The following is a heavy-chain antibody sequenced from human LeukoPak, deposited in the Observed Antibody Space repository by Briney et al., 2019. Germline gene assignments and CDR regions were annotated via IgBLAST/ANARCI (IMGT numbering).Heavy chain of an antibody. CDR3: ARDSRGGWSGYFDL. CDR1: GFIFRNYG. CDR2: IWHDGSAE. Sequence: QPGRSLRLSCAASGFIFRNYGLYWVRQAPSKGLEWVAVIWHDGSAEFYADSVKGRFSISIDDSKNTVYLQMNSLRVEDTALYYCARDSRGGWSGYFDLWGQGIVVTVSS. D-gene: IGHD6-19*01. V-gene: IGHV3-33*07. J-gene: IGHJ4*02.